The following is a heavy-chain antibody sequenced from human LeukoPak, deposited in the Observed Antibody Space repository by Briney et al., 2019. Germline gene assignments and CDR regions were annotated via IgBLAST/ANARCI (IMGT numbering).Heavy chain of an antibody. D-gene: IGHD6-6*01. CDR2: INHSGST. CDR3: ARRGGGIAARLGAFDI. CDR1: GGSFSGYY. J-gene: IGHJ3*02. V-gene: IGHV4-34*01. Sequence: SETLSLTCAVYGGSFSGYYWSWIRQPPGKGLEWIGEINHSGSTNYNPSLKSRVTISVDTSKNQFSLKLSSVTAADTAVYYCARRGGGIAARLGAFDIWGQGTMVTVSS.